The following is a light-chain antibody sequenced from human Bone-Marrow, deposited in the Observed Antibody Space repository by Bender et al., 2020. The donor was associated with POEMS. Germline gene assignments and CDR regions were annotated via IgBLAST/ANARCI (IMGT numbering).Light chain of an antibody. V-gene: IGLV2-14*01. Sequence: QSALTQPASVSGSPGQSITISCTGTSSDVGSDKYGSWYQHLPGKAPKLIIYEVTNRPSGVSARFSGSKSGNTASLTITGLQPEDEADYYCTSYTVRSTLRVLFGGGTKLTVL. CDR3: TSYTVRSTLRVL. CDR1: SSDVGSDKY. CDR2: EVT. J-gene: IGLJ3*02.